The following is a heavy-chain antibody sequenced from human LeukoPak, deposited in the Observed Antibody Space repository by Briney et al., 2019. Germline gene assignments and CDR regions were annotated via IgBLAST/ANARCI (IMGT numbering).Heavy chain of an antibody. Sequence: GGSLRLSCAASGFTFSSYAMHWVRQAPGKGLEWVAVIPYDGSNKYYADSVKGRFTISRDNSKNTLYLQMNSLRAEDTAVYYCAREYSSGWCKGKYFDYWGQGTLVTVSS. CDR3: AREYSSGWCKGKYFDY. CDR1: GFTFSSYA. CDR2: IPYDGSNK. V-gene: IGHV3-30*04. J-gene: IGHJ4*02. D-gene: IGHD6-19*01.